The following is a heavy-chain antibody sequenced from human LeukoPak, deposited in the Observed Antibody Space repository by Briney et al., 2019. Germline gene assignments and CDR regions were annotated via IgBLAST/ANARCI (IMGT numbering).Heavy chain of an antibody. CDR2: ISAYNGNT. CDR1: GYTFTSYG. Sequence: GASVKVSCKASGYTFTSYGISWVRQAPGQGLEWMGWISAYNGNTNYAQKLQGRVTMTTGTSTSTAYMELRSLRSDDTAVYYCAREYYGRYYYYYMDVWGKGTTVTVSS. D-gene: IGHD4-17*01. V-gene: IGHV1-18*01. CDR3: AREYYGRYYYYYMDV. J-gene: IGHJ6*03.